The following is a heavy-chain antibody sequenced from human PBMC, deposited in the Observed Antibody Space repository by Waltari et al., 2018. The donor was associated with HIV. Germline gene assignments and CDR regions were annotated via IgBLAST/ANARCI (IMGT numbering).Heavy chain of an antibody. D-gene: IGHD2-15*01. J-gene: IGHJ5*02. Sequence: QLQLQESGPGLVKPSETLSLTCTVSGGSVFSSVSYWGWIRQPPGRGLEWIGTLFYTGDTCYNPALQCRVTISVGVSKNQFSLKLGSVSASDTAVYYCARLDCSGGTCSPFDPWGQGTLVTVSS. V-gene: IGHV4-39*01. CDR1: GGSVFSSVSY. CDR3: ARLDCSGGTCSPFDP. CDR2: LFYTGDT.